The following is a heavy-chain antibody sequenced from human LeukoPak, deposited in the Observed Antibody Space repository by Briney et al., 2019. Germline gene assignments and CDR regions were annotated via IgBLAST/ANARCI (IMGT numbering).Heavy chain of an antibody. Sequence: KSSETLSLTCTVSGGSISSSSYYWGWIRQPPGKGLEWIGSIYYSGNSYYNPSLKSRVTISVDLSKNQLSLKVTSVTAADTAVYFCARDKTIQHSGFDIWGQGTLVTVSS. CDR3: ARDKTIQHSGFDI. V-gene: IGHV4-39*07. CDR2: IYYSGNS. CDR1: GGSISSSSYY. D-gene: IGHD3-3*02. J-gene: IGHJ3*02.